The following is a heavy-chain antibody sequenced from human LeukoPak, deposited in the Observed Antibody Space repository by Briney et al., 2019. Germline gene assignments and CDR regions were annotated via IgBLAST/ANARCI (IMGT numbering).Heavy chain of an antibody. CDR1: GFTFSSYG. CDR2: ISGSSGST. J-gene: IGHJ4*02. CDR3: AKEATVVSAAEPDY. V-gene: IGHV3-23*01. Sequence: PGGSLRLSCAASGFTFSSYGMHWVRQAPGKGLEWVSTISGSSGSTYYADSVKGRFTISRDNSKNTLYLQMNSLRAEDTAIYYCAKEATVVSAAEPDYWGQGTLVTVSS. D-gene: IGHD2-2*01.